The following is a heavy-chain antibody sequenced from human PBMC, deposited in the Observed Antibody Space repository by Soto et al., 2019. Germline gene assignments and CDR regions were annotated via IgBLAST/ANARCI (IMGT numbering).Heavy chain of an antibody. D-gene: IGHD2-21*02. Sequence: GASVKVSCKASGGTFSSYSISWVRHAPGQGLEWMGGIIPIFGTANYAQKFQGRVTITGDTSTSTAYMELGSLRSEDTAVYYCARSIVVVTALDYWGQGTLVTVSS. CDR1: GGTFSSYS. CDR3: ARSIVVVTALDY. V-gene: IGHV1-69*06. CDR2: IIPIFGTA. J-gene: IGHJ4*02.